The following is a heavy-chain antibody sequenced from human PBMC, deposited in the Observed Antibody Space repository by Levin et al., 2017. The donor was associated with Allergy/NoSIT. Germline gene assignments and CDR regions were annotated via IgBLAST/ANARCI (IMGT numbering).Heavy chain of an antibody. D-gene: IGHD1-1*01. CDR1: GFTFSNYA. CDR3: ARTKGYRFGY. CDR2: ISYDGNKT. J-gene: IGHJ4*02. Sequence: PGGSLRLSCAASGFTFSNYAMHWVRQTPGKGLEWVTIISYDGNKTYYADSVKGRFTISRDNSKSTLYLQMNSLRTDDTAVYYCARTKGYRFGYWGQGTLVTVSS. V-gene: IGHV3-30*04.